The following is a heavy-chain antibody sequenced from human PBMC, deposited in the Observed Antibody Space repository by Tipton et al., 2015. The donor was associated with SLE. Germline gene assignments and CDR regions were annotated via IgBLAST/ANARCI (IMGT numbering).Heavy chain of an antibody. CDR1: GYSFTDYY. V-gene: IGHV1-2*02. CDR2: IYPKSGGT. D-gene: IGHD4-17*01. J-gene: IGHJ3*02. Sequence: QVQLVQSGAEVKKPGASVRVSCKASGYSFTDYYLHWVRQAPGQGLEWMGWIYPKSGGTKSADTFQGRITMTEDTSINAAYMQLNRLTSDDTAIYYCAREMRTTVPDGVVHDAFDIWGQGTVVTVSS. CDR3: AREMRTTVPDGVVHDAFDI.